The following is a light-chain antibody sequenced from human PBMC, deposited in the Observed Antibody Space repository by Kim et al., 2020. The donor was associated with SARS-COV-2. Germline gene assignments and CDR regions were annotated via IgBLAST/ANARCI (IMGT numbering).Light chain of an antibody. CDR2: AAS. CDR1: QGISTY. CDR3: QQFNDYPLT. Sequence: ASVGDRVTITCRASQGISTYLAWYQQEPGKAPKLLIYAASTLQSGVPSRFSGSGSGTDFTLTISSLQPEDFATYYCQQFNDYPLTFGGGTKVDIK. V-gene: IGKV1-9*01. J-gene: IGKJ4*01.